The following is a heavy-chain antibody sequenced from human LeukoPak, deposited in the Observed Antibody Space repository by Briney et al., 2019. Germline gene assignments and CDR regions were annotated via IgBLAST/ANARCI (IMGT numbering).Heavy chain of an antibody. J-gene: IGHJ4*02. V-gene: IGHV3-23*01. Sequence: GGSLRLSCAGSGFLFNSYIMNWVRQAPGKGLEWVSAISGSGGSTYYADSVKGRFTISRDNSKNTLYLQMNSLRDEDTAVYYCAKFEFGFWGQGTLVTVSS. D-gene: IGHD3-16*01. CDR1: GFLFNSYI. CDR2: ISGSGGST. CDR3: AKFEFGF.